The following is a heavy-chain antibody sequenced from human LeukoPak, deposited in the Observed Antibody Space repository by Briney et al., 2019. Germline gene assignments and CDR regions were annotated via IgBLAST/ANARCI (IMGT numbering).Heavy chain of an antibody. D-gene: IGHD5-12*01. J-gene: IGHJ6*02. Sequence: ASVKVSCKASGYTFTSYGISWVRQAPGQGLEWMGWISAYNGNTNYAQKLQGRVTMTTDTSTSTAYMELRSLRSDDTAVYYCARVDIVATTIYPYYYYGMDVWGQGTTVTVSS. CDR3: ARVDIVATTIYPYYYYGMDV. CDR1: GYTFTSYG. V-gene: IGHV1-18*01. CDR2: ISAYNGNT.